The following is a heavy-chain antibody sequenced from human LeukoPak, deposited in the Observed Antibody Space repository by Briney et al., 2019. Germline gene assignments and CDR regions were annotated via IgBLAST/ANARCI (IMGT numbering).Heavy chain of an antibody. J-gene: IGHJ4*02. CDR1: GYTFTGYY. V-gene: IGHV1-2*02. Sequence: GASVEVSCNASGYTFTGYYMKWVREAPGQGLEWMGWINTNNGGTNYAQKFQGRVTKTSDTSISTAYMELNRLRSDDTAVYYCARDRDYGSGIFDYWGQGTLVTVSS. CDR2: INTNNGGT. D-gene: IGHD3-10*01. CDR3: ARDRDYGSGIFDY.